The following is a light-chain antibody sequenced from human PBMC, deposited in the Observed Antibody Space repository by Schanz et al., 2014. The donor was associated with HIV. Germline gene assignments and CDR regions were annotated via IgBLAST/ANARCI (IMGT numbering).Light chain of an antibody. CDR1: DTDIGGHDY. V-gene: IGLV2-14*01. J-gene: IGLJ1*01. CDR3: SSYTSSSLRV. CDR2: DVS. Sequence: QSALTQPASVSGSPGQSITISCTGTDTDIGGHDYVSWYQQHPGKAPKLMIYDVSNRPSGVSNRFSGSKSGNTASLTISGLQAEDEADYYCSSYTSSSLRVLGTGTKLTVL.